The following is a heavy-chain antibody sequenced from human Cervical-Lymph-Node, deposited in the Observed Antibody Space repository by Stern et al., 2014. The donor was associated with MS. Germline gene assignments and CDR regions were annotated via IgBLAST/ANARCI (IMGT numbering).Heavy chain of an antibody. D-gene: IGHD1-26*01. V-gene: IGHV4-59*12. CDR2: SSYSGTP. Sequence: VQLEESGPGLVKPSETLSLTCIVCGGSIRDYYWSWIRQPPGKGLEWIGYSSYSGTPNSHPSLMSLGTISVDPSQNQFSLRLISVTAADTAVYYCARKLNRGSYYDVFDIWGQGTMVTVSS. CDR1: GGSIRDYY. CDR3: ARKLNRGSYYDVFDI. J-gene: IGHJ3*02.